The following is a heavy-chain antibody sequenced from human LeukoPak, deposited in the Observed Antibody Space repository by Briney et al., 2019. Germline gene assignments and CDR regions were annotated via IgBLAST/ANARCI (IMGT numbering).Heavy chain of an antibody. D-gene: IGHD3-22*01. Sequence: AGESLKISCKGSGYSFTSYRIGWVRQMPGKGLEWMGIIYPGDSDTRYSPSFQGQVTISADKSISTAYLQWSSLKASDTAMYYCARAYDSSGGIIDYWGQGTLVTVSS. CDR1: GYSFTSYR. J-gene: IGHJ4*02. V-gene: IGHV5-51*01. CDR3: ARAYDSSGGIIDY. CDR2: IYPGDSDT.